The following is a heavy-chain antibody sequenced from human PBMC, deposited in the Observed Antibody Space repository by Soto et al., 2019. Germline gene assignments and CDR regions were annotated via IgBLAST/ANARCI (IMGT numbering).Heavy chain of an antibody. CDR1: GYSFTSYW. J-gene: IGHJ6*02. CDR3: ARYGYSGYDADYYYYYGMDV. V-gene: IGHV5-51*01. Sequence: PGESLKISCKGSGYSFTSYWIGWVLQMPGKGLEWMGIIYPGDSDTRYSPSFQGQVTISADKSISTAYLQWSSLKASDTATYYCARYGYSGYDADYYYYYGMDVWGQGTTVTVSS. CDR2: IYPGDSDT. D-gene: IGHD5-12*01.